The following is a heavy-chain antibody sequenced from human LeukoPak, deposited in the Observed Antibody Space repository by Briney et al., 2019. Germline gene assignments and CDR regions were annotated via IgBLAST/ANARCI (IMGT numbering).Heavy chain of an antibody. Sequence: SETLSLTCTVSGGSISLYYWNWIRQPPGKGLEWIGYIYTSGSTKYNPSLKSRVTISVDTSKNQLSLKLSSVTAADTAVYYCAGPDIATRPRKYYYYYMDVWGKGTTVTVSS. CDR3: AGPDIATRPRKYYYYYMDV. V-gene: IGHV4-4*09. J-gene: IGHJ6*03. CDR1: GGSISLYY. D-gene: IGHD2-15*01. CDR2: IYTSGST.